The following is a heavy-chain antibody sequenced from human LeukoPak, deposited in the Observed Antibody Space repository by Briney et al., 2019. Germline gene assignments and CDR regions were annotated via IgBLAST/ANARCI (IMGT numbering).Heavy chain of an antibody. CDR2: IYSGCST. CDR3: SRDRSYGLFYFDY. D-gene: IGHD2-8*01. V-gene: IGHV3-66*01. J-gene: IGHJ4*02. CDR1: GFIFSDYY. Sequence: GGSLRLSCAASGFIFSDYYMSWIRQAPWKGLEGVAVIYSGCSTYYADSVKGRFTISRVNSKNTLYLQMNSLRAEDTAVYYVSRDRSYGLFYFDYWGQGTLVSVSS.